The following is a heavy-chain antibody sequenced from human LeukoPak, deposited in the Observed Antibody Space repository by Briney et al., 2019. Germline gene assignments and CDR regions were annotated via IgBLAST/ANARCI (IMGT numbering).Heavy chain of an antibody. V-gene: IGHV3-23*01. CDR1: GFTLSTNA. J-gene: IGHJ4*02. CDR3: AKDVGKWESLHFFDY. Sequence: GGSLRLSCLTSGFTLSTNAMSWVRQAPGKGLEWISGISGSGASTYYADSVKGRFTISRDDSRNTLYLQMNCLRGDDTAVYYCAKDVGKWESLHFFDYWGQGTLVTVSS. CDR2: ISGSGAST. D-gene: IGHD1-26*01.